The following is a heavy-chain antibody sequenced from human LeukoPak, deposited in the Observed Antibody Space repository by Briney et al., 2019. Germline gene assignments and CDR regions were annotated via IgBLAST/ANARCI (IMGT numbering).Heavy chain of an antibody. D-gene: IGHD3-22*01. CDR1: GFTFSNYG. Sequence: SGGSLRLSCVASGFTFSNYGMRWVRQAPGKGLEWVAFIRYDGSNKYYGDSVKGRFTISRDNSKNTLYLQMNSLRTGDTAVYYCAKHYDSSGYYSDYWGQGTLVTVSS. CDR2: IRYDGSNK. CDR3: AKHYDSSGYYSDY. J-gene: IGHJ4*02. V-gene: IGHV3-30*02.